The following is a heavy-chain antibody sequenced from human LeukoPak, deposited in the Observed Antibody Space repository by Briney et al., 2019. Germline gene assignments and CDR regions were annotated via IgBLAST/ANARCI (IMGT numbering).Heavy chain of an antibody. CDR1: GGSISSYY. CDR3: ARASTMVRGVTYFNYYYGMDV. V-gene: IGHV4-59*12. J-gene: IGHJ6*02. D-gene: IGHD3-10*01. Sequence: SETLSLTCTVSGGSISSYYWSWIRQPPGKGLEWIGYIYYSGSTNYNPSLKSRVTISVDTSKNQFSLKLSSVTAADTAVYYCARASTMVRGVTYFNYYYGMDVWGQGTTVTVSS. CDR2: IYYSGST.